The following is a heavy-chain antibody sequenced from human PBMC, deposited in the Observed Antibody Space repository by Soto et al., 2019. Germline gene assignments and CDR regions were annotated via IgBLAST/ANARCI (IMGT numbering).Heavy chain of an antibody. J-gene: IGHJ6*03. CDR2: INHSGST. V-gene: IGHV4-34*01. CDR3: ARGIPTIFGVVISDYYYMDV. Sequence: SETLSLTCAAYGGSFSGYYWSWIRQPPGKGLEWIGEINHSGSTNYNPSLKSRVTISVDTSKNQFSLKLSSVTAADTAVYYCARGIPTIFGVVISDYYYMDVWGKGTTVTVSS. D-gene: IGHD3-3*01. CDR1: GGSFSGYY.